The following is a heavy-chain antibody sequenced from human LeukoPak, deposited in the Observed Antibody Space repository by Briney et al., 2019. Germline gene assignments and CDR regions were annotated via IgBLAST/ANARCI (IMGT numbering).Heavy chain of an antibody. J-gene: IGHJ6*03. CDR2: INHSGST. D-gene: IGHD3-3*01. V-gene: IGHV4-34*01. CDR3: ATNSYYDFWSGYLGVGYYYYMDV. CDR1: GGSFSGYY. Sequence: SETLSLTCAVYGGSFSGYYWSWIRQPPGKGLEWIGEINHSGSTNYNPSLKSRVTISVDTSKNQFSLKLSSVTAADTAVYYCATNSYYDFWSGYLGVGYYYYMDVWGKGTTVTVSS.